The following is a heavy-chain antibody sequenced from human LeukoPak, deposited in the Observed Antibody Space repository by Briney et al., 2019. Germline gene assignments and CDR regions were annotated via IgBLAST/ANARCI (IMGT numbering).Heavy chain of an antibody. CDR3: ARERYSGSYYFDS. Sequence: ASVKVSCKASGYTFTGYYIHWVRQAPGQGLEWMGWINPNSGGTSYAQKFQGRVTMTSDTSISTAYMELSRLTSDDTAVYYCARERYSGSYYFDSWGQGTPVTVSS. CDR1: GYTFTGYY. J-gene: IGHJ4*02. D-gene: IGHD1-26*01. CDR2: INPNSGGT. V-gene: IGHV1-2*02.